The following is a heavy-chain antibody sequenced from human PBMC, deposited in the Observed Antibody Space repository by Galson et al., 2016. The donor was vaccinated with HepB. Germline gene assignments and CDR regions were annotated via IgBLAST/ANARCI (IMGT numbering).Heavy chain of an antibody. D-gene: IGHD1-1*01. CDR1: GFTFSTYP. CDR3: ARDGQNWNDELDY. J-gene: IGHJ4*02. CDR2: IWINGNNK. V-gene: IGHV3-33*01. Sequence: SLRLSCAVSGFTFSTYPLHWVRQAPGKGLEWVAVIWINGNNKYYADSVKGRFVISRDNSNNTLHLQMNSLTAEDTAVYYCARDGQNWNDELDYWGQGTLVTVSS.